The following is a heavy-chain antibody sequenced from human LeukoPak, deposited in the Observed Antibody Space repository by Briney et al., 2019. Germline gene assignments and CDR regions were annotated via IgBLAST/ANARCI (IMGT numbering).Heavy chain of an antibody. CDR2: ISGSGGST. V-gene: IGHV3-23*01. D-gene: IGHD5-18*01. CDR3: AKGGYSYGYEAFDT. J-gene: IGHJ3*02. CDR1: GFTFSSYG. Sequence: GGSLRLSCAASGFTFSSYGMSWVRQAPGKGLEWVSAISGSGGSTYYADSVKGRFTISRDNSKNTLYLQMNSLRAEDTAVYYCAKGGYSYGYEAFDTWGQGTMVTVSS.